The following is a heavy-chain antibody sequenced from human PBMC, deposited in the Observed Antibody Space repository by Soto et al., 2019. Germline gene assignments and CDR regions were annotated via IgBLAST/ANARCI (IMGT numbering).Heavy chain of an antibody. J-gene: IGHJ5*02. Sequence: SETLSLTCTVSGGSISSGSYYWSWIRQPPGKGLEWIGYIYYSGSTNYNPSLKSRVTISVDTSKNQFPLKLSSVTAADTAVYYCARGSSSSWHNWFDPWGQGTLVTVSS. D-gene: IGHD6-13*01. V-gene: IGHV4-61*01. CDR3: ARGSSSSWHNWFDP. CDR2: IYYSGST. CDR1: GGSISSGSYY.